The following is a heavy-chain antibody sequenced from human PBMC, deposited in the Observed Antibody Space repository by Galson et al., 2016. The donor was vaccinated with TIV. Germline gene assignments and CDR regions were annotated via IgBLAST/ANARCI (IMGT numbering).Heavy chain of an antibody. CDR1: GGTFSDYG. CDR3: ATQGGYFGSGSYKTDF. J-gene: IGHJ4*02. V-gene: IGHV1-69*13. Sequence: SVKVSCKASGGTFSDYGISWVRQAPGQGLEWMGRIIPIFHSAKSAQKFQDRVTITADESMSTVYMELSSLRSEDTAVYYCATQGGYFGSGSYKTDFWGQGTLVTVSS. D-gene: IGHD3-10*01. CDR2: IIPIFHSA.